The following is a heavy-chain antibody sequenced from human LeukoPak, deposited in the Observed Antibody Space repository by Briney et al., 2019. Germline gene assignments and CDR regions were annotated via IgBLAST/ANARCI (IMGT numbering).Heavy chain of an antibody. CDR3: AIPTVSSFDY. J-gene: IGHJ4*02. CDR2: INPNSGGT. Sequence: GASVKVSCKAPGYTFTGYYMHWVRRAPGQGLEWMGRINPNSGGTNYAQKFQGRVTMTRDTSISTAYMELSRLRSDDTAVYYCAIPTVSSFDYWGQGTLVTVSS. D-gene: IGHD4-17*01. CDR1: GYTFTGYY. V-gene: IGHV1-2*06.